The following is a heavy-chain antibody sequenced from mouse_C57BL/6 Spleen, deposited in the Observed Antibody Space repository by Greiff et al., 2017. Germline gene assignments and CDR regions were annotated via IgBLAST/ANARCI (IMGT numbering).Heavy chain of an antibody. Sequence: QVQLKESGPELVKPGASVKLSCKASGYTFTSYDINWVKQRPGQGLEWIGWIYPRDGSTKYNEKFKGKATLTVDTSSSTAYMELHSLTSEDSAVYFCARVVATKGYYFDYWGQGTTLTVSS. D-gene: IGHD1-1*01. CDR3: ARVVATKGYYFDY. CDR2: IYPRDGST. J-gene: IGHJ2*01. CDR1: GYTFTSYD. V-gene: IGHV1-85*01.